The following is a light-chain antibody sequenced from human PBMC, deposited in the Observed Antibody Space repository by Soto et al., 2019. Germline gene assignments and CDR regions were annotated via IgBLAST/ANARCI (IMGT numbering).Light chain of an antibody. CDR3: ASFRSGTILV. Sequence: QSVLTQPASVSGSPGQSITVSCTGTSNDVGASDYVSWYQHHPGKAPKAIIYEVKNRPSGVSSRFSGSKSANTASLTISGLQAEDEEADYFCASFRSGTILVFGSGTKVTVL. V-gene: IGLV2-14*01. CDR1: SNDVGASDY. CDR2: EVK. J-gene: IGLJ1*01.